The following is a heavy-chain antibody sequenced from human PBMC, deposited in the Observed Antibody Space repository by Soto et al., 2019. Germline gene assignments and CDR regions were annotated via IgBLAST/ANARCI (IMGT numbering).Heavy chain of an antibody. V-gene: IGHV3-48*02. CDR1: GFTFSNYN. D-gene: IGHD3-22*01. CDR2: ISSSSSII. Sequence: GGSLRLSCAASGFTFSNYNMNWVRQAQGKGLEWVSSISSSSSIIYYADSVKGRFTISRDNAKNSLYLQINSLRDEDTAVYYCASRYYYDSSGYYYPYYYWGQGTLVTVSS. CDR3: ASRYYYDSSGYYYPYYY. J-gene: IGHJ4*02.